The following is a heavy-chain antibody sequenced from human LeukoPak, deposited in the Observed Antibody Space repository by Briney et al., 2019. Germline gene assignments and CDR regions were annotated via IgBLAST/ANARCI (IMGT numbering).Heavy chain of an antibody. CDR3: ARRKAITMIVVVITSAFDI. Sequence: PSETLSLTCAVYGGSFSGYYWSWIRQPPGKGLEWIGEINHSGSTNYNPSLKSRVTISVDTSKNQFSLKLSSVTAADTAVYYCARRKAITMIVVVITSAFDIWGQGTMVTVSS. J-gene: IGHJ3*02. CDR1: GGSFSGYY. CDR2: INHSGST. V-gene: IGHV4-34*01. D-gene: IGHD3-22*01.